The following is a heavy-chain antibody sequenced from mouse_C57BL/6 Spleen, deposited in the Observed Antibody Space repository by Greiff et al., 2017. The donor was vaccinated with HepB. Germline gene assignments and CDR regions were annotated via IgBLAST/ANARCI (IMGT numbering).Heavy chain of an antibody. CDR3: ASRGYGSSYGYCDV. Sequence: QVQLQQSGAELVRPGTSVKLSCKASGYTFTSYWMHWVKQRPGQGLEWIGVIDPSDSYTNYNQKFKGKATLTVDTSSSTAYMQLSSLTSEDSAVYYCASRGYGSSYGYCDVWGTGTTVTVSS. V-gene: IGHV1-59*01. CDR1: GYTFTSYW. D-gene: IGHD1-1*01. CDR2: IDPSDSYT. J-gene: IGHJ1*03.